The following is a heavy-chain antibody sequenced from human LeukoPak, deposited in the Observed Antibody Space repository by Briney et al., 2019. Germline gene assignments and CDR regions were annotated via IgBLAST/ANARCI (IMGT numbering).Heavy chain of an antibody. V-gene: IGHV3-7*01. CDR1: GFTFSSYW. J-gene: IGHJ4*02. D-gene: IGHD6-13*01. CDR2: IKQDGSEK. Sequence: GGSQRLSCAASGFTFSSYWMSWVRQAPGKGLEWVANIKQDGSEKYYVDSVKGRFTISRDNAKNSLYLQMNSLRAEDTAVYYCARDGAAGTAHFDYWGQGTLVTVSS. CDR3: ARDGAAGTAHFDY.